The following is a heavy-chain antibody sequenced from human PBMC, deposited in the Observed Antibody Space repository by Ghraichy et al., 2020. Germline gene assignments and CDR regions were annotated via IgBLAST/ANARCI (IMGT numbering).Heavy chain of an antibody. CDR3: ARWGHYYDSSGYSH. CDR1: GGSISSGGYY. J-gene: IGHJ4*02. D-gene: IGHD3-22*01. V-gene: IGHV4-31*03. CDR2: IYYSGST. Sequence: LRLSCTVSGGSISSGGYYWSWIRQHPGKGLEWIGYIYYSGSTYYNPSLKSRVTISVDTSKNQFSLKLSSVTAADTAVYYWARWGHYYDSSGYSHWGQGTLVTVSS.